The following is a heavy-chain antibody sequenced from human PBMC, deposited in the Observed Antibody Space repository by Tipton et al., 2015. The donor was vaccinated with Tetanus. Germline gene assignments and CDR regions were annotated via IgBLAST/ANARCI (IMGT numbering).Heavy chain of an antibody. CDR2: VHYTGDT. J-gene: IGHJ4*02. CDR1: GGSISSSSYY. Sequence: TLSLTCTVSGGSISSSSYYWGWIRQPPGKGLEWIANVHYTGDTYYSPSLQSRVTISVDTSKNQFSLRLSSVTAADTAVYYCARPTPRLVIDSWSQGPLVLVTS. CDR3: ARPTPRLVIDS. V-gene: IGHV4-39*01. D-gene: IGHD6-6*01.